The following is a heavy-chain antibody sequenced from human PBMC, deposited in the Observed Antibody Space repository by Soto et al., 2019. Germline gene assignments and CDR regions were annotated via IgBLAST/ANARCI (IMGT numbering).Heavy chain of an antibody. CDR1: GFTFSSYS. J-gene: IGHJ4*02. Sequence: XGSLILSCAASGFTFSSYSMNWVRQAPGKGLEWVSYISSSSSTIYYADSVKGRFTISRDNAKNSLYLQMNSLRDEDTAVYYCARLSYYYDSSGYYLPNYWGQGTLATVSS. D-gene: IGHD3-22*01. CDR3: ARLSYYYDSSGYYLPNY. V-gene: IGHV3-48*02. CDR2: ISSSSSTI.